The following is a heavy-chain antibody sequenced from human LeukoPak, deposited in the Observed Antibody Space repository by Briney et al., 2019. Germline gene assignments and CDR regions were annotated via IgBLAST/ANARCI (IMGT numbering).Heavy chain of an antibody. CDR1: GFTVSSNY. CDR3: ARDFSYGSGSIDY. D-gene: IGHD3-10*01. CDR2: IYSGGST. Sequence: PGGSLRLSCAASGFTVSSNYMSWVRQAPGKGLEWVSVIYSGGSTYYADSVKGRFTISRDNSKNTLYLQMHSLRAEDTAVYYCARDFSYGSGSIDYWGQGTLVTVSS. J-gene: IGHJ4*02. V-gene: IGHV3-53*01.